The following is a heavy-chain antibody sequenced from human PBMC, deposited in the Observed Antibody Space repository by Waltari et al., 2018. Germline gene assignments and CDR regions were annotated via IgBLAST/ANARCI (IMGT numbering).Heavy chain of an antibody. V-gene: IGHV3-48*03. CDR1: GFTFSSYE. CDR2: ISSSGSTI. Sequence: EVQLVESGGGLVQPGGSLRLSCAASGFTFSSYEMNWVRPAPGKGLEWVSYISSSGSTIYYADSVKGRFTISRDNAKNSLYLQMNSLRAEDTAVYYCARDRYDFDNWFDPWGQGTLVTVSS. J-gene: IGHJ5*02. D-gene: IGHD3-3*01. CDR3: ARDRYDFDNWFDP.